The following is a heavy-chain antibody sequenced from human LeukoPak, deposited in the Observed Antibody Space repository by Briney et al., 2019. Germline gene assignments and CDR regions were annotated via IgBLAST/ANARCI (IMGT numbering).Heavy chain of an antibody. V-gene: IGHV4-39*01. D-gene: IGHD3-22*01. CDR2: IYYSGST. CDR1: GGSISSSSYY. Sequence: SETLSLTXTVSGGSISSSSYYWGWIRQPPGKGLGWIGSIYYSGSTYYNPSLKSRVTISVDTSKNQFSLKLSSVTAADTAVYYCARRIYGSSGYYLDWYFDLWGRGTLVTVSS. CDR3: ARRIYGSSGYYLDWYFDL. J-gene: IGHJ2*01.